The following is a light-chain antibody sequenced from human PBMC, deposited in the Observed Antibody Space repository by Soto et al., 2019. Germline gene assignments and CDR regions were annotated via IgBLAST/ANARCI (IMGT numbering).Light chain of an antibody. CDR3: QQSYSTPIT. V-gene: IGKV1-39*01. J-gene: IGKJ5*01. CDR1: QSISSY. CDR2: AAS. Sequence: DIQMTQSPSSLSASVGDRFTITCRASQSISSYLNWYQQKPGKAPKLLIYAASSLQSGVPSRCSGSGSGTDFTLTISSLQPEDFATYYCQQSYSTPITFGQGTRLEI.